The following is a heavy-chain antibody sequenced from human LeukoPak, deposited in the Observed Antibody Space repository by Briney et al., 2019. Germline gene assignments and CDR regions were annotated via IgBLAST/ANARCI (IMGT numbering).Heavy chain of an antibody. D-gene: IGHD3-22*01. J-gene: IGHJ4*02. V-gene: IGHV4-59*01. CDR1: GGSISSYY. CDR2: IYYSGST. Sequence: SETLSLTCTVSGGSISSYYWSWIRQPPGKGLEWIGYIYYSGSTNYNPSLKSRVTISVDTSKNQFSLKLSSVSAADTAVYYCARGALFSNYYDSGGLDYWGQGPLVTVSS. CDR3: ARGALFSNYYDSGGLDY.